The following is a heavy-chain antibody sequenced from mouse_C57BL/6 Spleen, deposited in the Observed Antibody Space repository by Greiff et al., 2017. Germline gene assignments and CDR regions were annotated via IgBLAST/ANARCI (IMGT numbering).Heavy chain of an antibody. Sequence: VKLQESGPGLVQPSQSLSITCTVSGFSLTSYGVHWVRQSPGKGLEWLGVIWSGGSTDYNAAFISRLSISKDNSKSQVFFKMNSLQADDTAIYYCARTPIYDGYPLAMDYWGQGTSVTVSS. D-gene: IGHD2-3*01. V-gene: IGHV2-2*01. CDR1: GFSLTSYG. J-gene: IGHJ4*01. CDR2: IWSGGST. CDR3: ARTPIYDGYPLAMDY.